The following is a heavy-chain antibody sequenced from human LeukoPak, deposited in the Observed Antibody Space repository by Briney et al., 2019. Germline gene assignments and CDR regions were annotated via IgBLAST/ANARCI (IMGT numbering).Heavy chain of an antibody. J-gene: IGHJ4*02. D-gene: IGHD7-27*01. Sequence: ASVKVSCKASGGTFSSYAISWVRQAPGQGLEWMGLINPGGGSTTYSQKFQGRVTMTRDTSTSTVYMELNSLRFEDTAVYYCARARTGDSDYWGQGTLVTVSS. CDR3: ARARTGDSDY. CDR1: GGTFSSYA. CDR2: INPGGGST. V-gene: IGHV1-46*01.